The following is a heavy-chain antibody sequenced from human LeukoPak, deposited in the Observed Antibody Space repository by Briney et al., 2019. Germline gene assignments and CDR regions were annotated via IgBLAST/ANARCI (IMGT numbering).Heavy chain of an antibody. J-gene: IGHJ5*02. V-gene: IGHV4-30-4*07. D-gene: IGHD6-13*01. Sequence: SETLSLTRAVSGDSISSGGYSWSWIRQTPGKGLEWIAYIHDRGSTYNKPSLKTRLSISIDTSKKQFSLKLNSVSAADTAVYYCARVVAAAGNNWFDPWGQGTLVTVSS. CDR3: ARVVAAAGNNWFDP. CDR2: IHDRGST. CDR1: GDSISSGGYS.